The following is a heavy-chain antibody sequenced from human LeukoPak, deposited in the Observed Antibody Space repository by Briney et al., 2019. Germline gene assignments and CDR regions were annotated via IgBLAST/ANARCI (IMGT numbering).Heavy chain of an antibody. CDR2: IGGTDGTT. Sequence: GGSRRLSCAASGFTFRNYVMNWVRQAPGKGLEWVSAIGGTDGTTFYAAFMKGRFTISRDNSRNTLYLQMNSLRAEDTAVYYCTKRIDGAGSYYIDFWGQGTVVTVSS. D-gene: IGHD3-10*01. J-gene: IGHJ4*02. CDR3: TKRIDGAGSYYIDF. CDR1: GFTFRNYV. V-gene: IGHV3-23*01.